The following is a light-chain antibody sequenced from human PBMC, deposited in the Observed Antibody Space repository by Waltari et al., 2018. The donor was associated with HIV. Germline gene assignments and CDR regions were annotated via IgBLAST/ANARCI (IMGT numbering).Light chain of an antibody. V-gene: IGKV3-20*01. CDR1: QSVSSSY. CDR3: QQYGSSPRT. J-gene: IGKJ1*01. CDR2: GAS. Sequence: ELVLTQSPGTLSLSPGERAPLSCRASQSVSSSYLAWYQQKPGQAHRLLIYGASSRATGIPDRFSGSGSGTDFTLTISRLEPEDFVVYYCQQYGSSPRTFGQGTKVEIK.